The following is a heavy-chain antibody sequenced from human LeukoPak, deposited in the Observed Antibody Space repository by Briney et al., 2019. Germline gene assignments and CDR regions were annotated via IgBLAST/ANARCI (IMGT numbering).Heavy chain of an antibody. CDR2: IYHSGSA. Sequence: SETLSLTCAVSGGSISSSNWWSWVRQSPGKGLEWIGEIYHSGSANYNPSLDSRITISVDKSKNQLSLKLSSVTAADTAVYYCAKSNGYGLVDIWGQGTMVTVSS. CDR1: GGSISSSNW. CDR3: AKSNGYGLVDI. V-gene: IGHV4-4*02. J-gene: IGHJ3*02. D-gene: IGHD3-10*01.